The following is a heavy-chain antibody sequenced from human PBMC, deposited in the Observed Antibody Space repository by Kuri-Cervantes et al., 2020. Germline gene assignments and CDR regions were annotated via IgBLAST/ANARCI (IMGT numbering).Heavy chain of an antibody. CDR2: IYYSGST. Sequence: SETLSLTCTVSGGSISSSSYYWGWIRQPPGKGLEWIGSIYYSGSTYYNPSLKSRVTISVDTSKNQFSLKLSSVTATDTAVYYCARGASYYYDSSGYYTHQKAFDIWGQGTMVTVSS. CDR3: ARGASYYYDSSGYYTHQKAFDI. D-gene: IGHD3-22*01. J-gene: IGHJ3*02. CDR1: GGSISSSSYY. V-gene: IGHV4-39*07.